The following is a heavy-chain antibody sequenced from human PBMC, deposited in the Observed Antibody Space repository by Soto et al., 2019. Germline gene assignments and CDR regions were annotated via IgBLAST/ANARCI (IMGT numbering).Heavy chain of an antibody. D-gene: IGHD5-18*01. CDR3: ARPSTRYLAL. CDR2: VNPGDSES. V-gene: IGHV5-51*01. J-gene: IGHJ4*02. Sequence: VESPKISCNASGYSCSNYWIGLVRQMPGKGLEWGAIVNPGDSESRYIPSFHRQVSNLADKSISTAHLQWNRLKDPASPMYYCARPSTRYLALWGRGSLGTVSS. CDR1: GYSCSNYW.